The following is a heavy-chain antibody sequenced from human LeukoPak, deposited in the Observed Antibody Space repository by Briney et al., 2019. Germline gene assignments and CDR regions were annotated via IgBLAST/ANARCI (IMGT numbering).Heavy chain of an antibody. D-gene: IGHD3-16*02. J-gene: IGHJ4*02. CDR3: ARFGVVIGGDY. CDR2: IDYSGNT. Sequence: SETLSLTCTVSGGSISSSGYCWGWIRQPPGKGLEWIGSIDYSGNTNYNPSLKSRVTISVDTSKNQFSLKLSSVTAADTAVYYCARFGVVIGGDYWGQGTLVTVSS. CDR1: GGSISSSGYC. V-gene: IGHV4-39*07.